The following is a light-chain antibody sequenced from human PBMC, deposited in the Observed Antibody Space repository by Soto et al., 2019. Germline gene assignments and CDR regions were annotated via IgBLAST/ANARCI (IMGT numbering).Light chain of an antibody. Sequence: DVQMTQSPSTLSASIGATVTITCRASPTIVTWLAWYQQKPGRPPKLLIYMASILEGGGPSRFSGRGSGTECTRTISGLQPDDLGTYYGQQYNSYPKTFGEGTKLDI. CDR1: PTIVTW. J-gene: IGKJ2*01. CDR3: QQYNSYPKT. V-gene: IGKV1-5*03. CDR2: MAS.